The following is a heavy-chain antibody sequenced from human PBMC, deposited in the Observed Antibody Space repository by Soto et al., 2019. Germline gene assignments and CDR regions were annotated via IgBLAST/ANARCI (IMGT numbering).Heavy chain of an antibody. CDR2: ISYDGSSK. Sequence: GGSLRLSCAASGFTFSSYAMHWVRQAPGKGLEWVAVISYDGSSKYYADSVRGRFTISRDNSKNTLYLQMNSLRAEDTAVYYCASTGGDGYNAFDYWGQGTLVTVSS. V-gene: IGHV3-30-3*01. CDR3: ASTGGDGYNAFDY. CDR1: GFTFSSYA. D-gene: IGHD3-16*01. J-gene: IGHJ4*02.